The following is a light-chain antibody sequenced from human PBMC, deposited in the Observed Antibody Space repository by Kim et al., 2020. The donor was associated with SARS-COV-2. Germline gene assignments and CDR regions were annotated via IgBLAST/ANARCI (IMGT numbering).Light chain of an antibody. CDR2: YNS. V-gene: IGLV3-21*04. CDR3: QVWDSSSDLHVV. CDR1: NIGSKS. J-gene: IGLJ2*01. Sequence: PGKTAKITCGGNNIGSKSVHWYQQKPGQAPVLVIYYNSDRPSGIPERLSGSNSGNTATLTIIRVEAGDEADYYCQVWDSSSDLHVVFGGGTQLTVL.